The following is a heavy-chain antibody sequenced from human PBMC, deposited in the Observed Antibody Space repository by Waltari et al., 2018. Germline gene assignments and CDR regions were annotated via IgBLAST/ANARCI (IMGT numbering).Heavy chain of an antibody. V-gene: IGHV1-2*02. J-gene: IGHJ2*01. CDR2: INPNSGGT. Sequence: QVQLVQSGAEVKKPGASVKVSCKASGYTFTGYYMHWVRQAPGQGLEWMGWINPNSGGTNYAQKFQGRVTMTRDTSKNQFSLKLSSVTAADTAVYYCARVATSNWYFDLWGRGTLVTVSS. CDR1: GYTFTGYY. CDR3: ARVATSNWYFDL.